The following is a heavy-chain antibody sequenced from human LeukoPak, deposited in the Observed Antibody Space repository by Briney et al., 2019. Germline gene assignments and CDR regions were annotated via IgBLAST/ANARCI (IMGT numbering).Heavy chain of an antibody. J-gene: IGHJ4*02. CDR1: GGSISSGGYS. V-gene: IGHV4-30-2*01. D-gene: IGHD6-13*01. CDR3: ARERKIGYSSSWYPDY. Sequence: SETLSLTCAVSGGSISSGGYSWSWIRQPPGKGLEWIGYIYHSGSTYYNPSLKSRVTISVDRSKNQFSLKLSSVTAADTAVYYCARERKIGYSSSWYPDYWGQGTLATVSS. CDR2: IYHSGST.